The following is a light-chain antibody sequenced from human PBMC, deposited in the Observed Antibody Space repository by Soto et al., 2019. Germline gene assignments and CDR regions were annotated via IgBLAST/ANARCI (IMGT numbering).Light chain of an antibody. Sequence: DIQMTQSPSSLSASVGDRVTITCQASQDINKYLNWYQQKPGKAPKLLIYDASNLETGVPSRFSGGGSGTHFTFTISSLQAEDLATYYCQHYDILHLTFGQGTKLEIK. CDR1: QDINKY. CDR2: DAS. V-gene: IGKV1-33*01. CDR3: QHYDILHLT. J-gene: IGKJ2*01.